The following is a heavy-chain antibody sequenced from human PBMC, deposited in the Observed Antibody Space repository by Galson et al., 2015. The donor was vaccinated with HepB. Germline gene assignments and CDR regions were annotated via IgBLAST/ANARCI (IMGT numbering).Heavy chain of an antibody. CDR2: ISSSSSTI. Sequence: SLRLSCAASGFTFSSYSMNWVRQAPGKGLGWVSYISSSSSTIYYADSVKGRFTISRDNAKNSLYLQMNSLRDEDTAVYYCARERGYCTNGVCYNGGYYFDYWGQGTLVTVSS. CDR1: GFTFSSYS. CDR3: ARERGYCTNGVCYNGGYYFDY. V-gene: IGHV3-48*02. J-gene: IGHJ4*02. D-gene: IGHD2-8*01.